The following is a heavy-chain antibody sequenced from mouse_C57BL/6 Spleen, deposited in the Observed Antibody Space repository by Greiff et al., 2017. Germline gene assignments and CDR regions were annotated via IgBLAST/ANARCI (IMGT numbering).Heavy chain of an antibody. Sequence: EVMLVESEGGLVQPGSSMKLSCTASGFTFSDYYMAWVRQVPEKGLEWVANINYDGSSTYYLDSLKSRFIISRDNGKNILYLQMSSLKSEDTATYYCARDSGGSSPYAMDYWGQGTSVTVSS. CDR3: ARDSGGSSPYAMDY. CDR1: GFTFSDYY. J-gene: IGHJ4*01. V-gene: IGHV5-16*01. CDR2: INYDGSST. D-gene: IGHD1-1*01.